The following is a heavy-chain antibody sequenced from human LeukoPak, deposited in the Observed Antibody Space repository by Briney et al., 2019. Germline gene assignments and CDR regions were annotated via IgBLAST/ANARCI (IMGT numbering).Heavy chain of an antibody. Sequence: GASVKVSCKASGYTFTSYDINWVRQATGQGLEWMGRVYPNGGGTIYAQKFQGRVTLTRDTSITTAYMELGRLTSDDTAVYYCARVEGSAATASDWGQGTLVTVSS. CDR1: GYTFTSYD. CDR2: VYPNGGGT. J-gene: IGHJ4*02. V-gene: IGHV1-2*06. D-gene: IGHD3-10*01. CDR3: ARVEGSAATASD.